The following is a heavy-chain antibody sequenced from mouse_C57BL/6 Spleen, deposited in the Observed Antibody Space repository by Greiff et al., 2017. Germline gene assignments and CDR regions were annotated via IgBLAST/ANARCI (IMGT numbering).Heavy chain of an antibody. CDR2: IYPGDGDT. D-gene: IGHD4-1*01. J-gene: IGHJ4*01. Sequence: VQLQQSGPELVKPGASVKISCKASGYAFSSSWMNWVKQRPGKGLEWIGRIYPGDGDTNYNGKFKGKATLTADKSSSTAYMQLSSLTSEDSAVYCCASGDWDDAMDYWGQGTSVTVSS. CDR3: ASGDWDDAMDY. V-gene: IGHV1-82*01. CDR1: GYAFSSSW.